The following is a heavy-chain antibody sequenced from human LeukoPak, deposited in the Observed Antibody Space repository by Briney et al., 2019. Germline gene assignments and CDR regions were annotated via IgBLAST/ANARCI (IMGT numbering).Heavy chain of an antibody. V-gene: IGHV1-69-2*01. CDR3: ATVTNLRFDWYFDL. D-gene: IGHD3-16*01. Sequence: GASVKISCKVSGYTFTDYYMHWVQQAPGKGLEWMGLVDPEDGETIYVEKFQGRVTITADTSTDTAYMELSSLRSEDTAVYYCATVTNLRFDWYFDLWGRGTLVTVSS. J-gene: IGHJ2*01. CDR1: GYTFTDYY. CDR2: VDPEDGET.